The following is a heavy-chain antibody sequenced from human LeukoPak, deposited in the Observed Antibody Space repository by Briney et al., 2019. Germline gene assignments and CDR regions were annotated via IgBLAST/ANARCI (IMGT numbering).Heavy chain of an antibody. Sequence: GGSLRLSCAASGFTFSSYWMSWVRQAPGKGLEWVANINEDGGEKYYVDSVKGRFTISRDNAKNSLYLQMNSLRAEDTAVYYCERANIVVVPAAIAAFDIWGQGTMVTVSS. D-gene: IGHD2-2*01. CDR2: INEDGGEK. CDR3: ERANIVVVPAAIAAFDI. CDR1: GFTFSSYW. J-gene: IGHJ3*02. V-gene: IGHV3-7*01.